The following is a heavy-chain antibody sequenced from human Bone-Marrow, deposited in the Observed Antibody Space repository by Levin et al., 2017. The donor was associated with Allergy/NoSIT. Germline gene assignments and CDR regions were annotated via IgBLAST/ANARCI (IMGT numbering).Heavy chain of an antibody. CDR2: ISSSGSTI. CDR3: ASAGYYDSSGYLPNLYYGMDG. J-gene: IGHJ6*02. Sequence: GESLKISCAASGFTFSSYEMNWVRQAPGKGLEWVSYISSSGSTIYYADSVKGRFTISRDNAKNSLYLQMNSLRAEDTAVYYCASAGYYDSSGYLPNLYYGMDGWGQGTTVTVSS. V-gene: IGHV3-48*03. D-gene: IGHD3-22*01. CDR1: GFTFSSYE.